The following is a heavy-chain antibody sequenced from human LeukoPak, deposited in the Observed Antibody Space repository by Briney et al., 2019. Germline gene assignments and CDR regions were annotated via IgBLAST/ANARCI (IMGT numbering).Heavy chain of an antibody. CDR3: VRVGSVAGSDYLDY. D-gene: IGHD6-19*01. CDR2: SRNKAKSYTT. V-gene: IGHV3-72*01. J-gene: IGHJ4*02. Sequence: GGSLRLSCVVSGFTFSDHFLDWVRQAPGKGLEWVGRSRNKAKSYTTEYASSVKGRFTISRDDSKNSLYPQMNSLKTEDTAVYYCVRVGSVAGSDYLDYWGQGTLVTVSS. CDR1: GFTFSDHF.